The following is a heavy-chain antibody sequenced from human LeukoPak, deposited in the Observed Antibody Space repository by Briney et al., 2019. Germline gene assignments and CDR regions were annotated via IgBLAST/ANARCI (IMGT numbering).Heavy chain of an antibody. J-gene: IGHJ4*02. CDR1: GGSIGSYY. CDR2: IYYSGST. V-gene: IGHV4-59*01. CDR3: ARGQVPDY. Sequence: SETLSLTCTVSGGSIGSYYWSWIRQPPGKGLEWIGYIYYSGSTNYNPSLKSRVTISVDTSKNQFSLKLSSVTAAETAVYYCARGQVPDYWGQGTLVTVSS.